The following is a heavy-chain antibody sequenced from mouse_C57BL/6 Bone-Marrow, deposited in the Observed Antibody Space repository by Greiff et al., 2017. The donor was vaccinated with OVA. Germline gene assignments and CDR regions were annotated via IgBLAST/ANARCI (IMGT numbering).Heavy chain of an antibody. D-gene: IGHD2-12*01. V-gene: IGHV3-8*01. J-gene: IGHJ2*01. CDR3: ARSRYDEGFDY. CDR2: ISYSGST. CDR1: GYSITSDY. Sequence: DVQLQESGPGLVKPSQTLSLTCSVTGYSITSDYWNWIRKFPGNKLEYMGYISYSGSTYYNPSLKSRSTITRDTSKNQYYLQMHSETTEDTDTDYCARSRYDEGFDYWGQGTTLTVSS.